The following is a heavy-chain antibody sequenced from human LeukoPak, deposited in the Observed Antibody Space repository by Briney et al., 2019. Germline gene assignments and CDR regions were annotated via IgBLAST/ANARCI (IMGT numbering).Heavy chain of an antibody. CDR2: ISGDGGSP. V-gene: IGHV3-43*02. CDR3: AKDFGYYESSGYYSS. Sequence: RGSLRLSCAASGFTFDVYAMHSVRHAPGKGLGWVSLISGDGGSPYYADSVKGRFTISRDKSKNSLYLQMNSLRTEDTALYYCAKDFGYYESSGYYSSWGQGTLVTVSS. D-gene: IGHD3-22*01. CDR1: GFTFDVYA. J-gene: IGHJ5*02.